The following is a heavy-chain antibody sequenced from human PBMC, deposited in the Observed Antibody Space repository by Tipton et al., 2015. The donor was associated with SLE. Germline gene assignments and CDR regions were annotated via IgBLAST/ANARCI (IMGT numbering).Heavy chain of an antibody. J-gene: IGHJ5*01. Sequence: TLSLTCTVSGGSISSYYWSWIRQSPGKGLEWIGYIYYSGSTNYNPSLKSRVTISVDTSENQFSLKMNSVTAADTAVYYCARTAYYDFWSGYSWFDSWGQGTLVTVSS. D-gene: IGHD3-3*01. CDR2: IYYSGST. CDR3: ARTAYYDFWSGYSWFDS. CDR1: GGSISSYY. V-gene: IGHV4-59*01.